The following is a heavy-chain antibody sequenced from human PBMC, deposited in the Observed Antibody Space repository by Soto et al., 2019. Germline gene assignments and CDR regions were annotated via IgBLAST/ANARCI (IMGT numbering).Heavy chain of an antibody. CDR1: GYTLTELS. CDR2: FDPEDGET. J-gene: IGHJ4*02. D-gene: IGHD3-22*01. V-gene: IGHV1-24*01. CDR3: ATSLAYDSSGSLGGVDY. Sequence: PSVKVSCKVSGYTLTELSMHWVRQAPGKGLEWMGGFDPEDGETIYAQKFQGGVTMTEDTSTDTAYMELSSLRSEDTAVYYCATSLAYDSSGSLGGVDYWGQGTLVTVSS.